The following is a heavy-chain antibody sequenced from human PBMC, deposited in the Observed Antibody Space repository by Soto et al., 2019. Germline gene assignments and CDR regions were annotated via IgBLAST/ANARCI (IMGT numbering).Heavy chain of an antibody. V-gene: IGHV1-2*04. D-gene: IGHD4-17*01. CDR1: GYTFTGYY. CDR3: ARDGQVTTGPYYYYGMDV. Sequence: ASVKVSCTASGYTFTGYYMHWVRQAPGQGLEWMGWINPNSGGTNYAQKFQGWVTMTRDTSISTAYMVLSRLRSDDTAVYYCARDGQVTTGPYYYYGMDVWGQGTTVTVSS. CDR2: INPNSGGT. J-gene: IGHJ6*02.